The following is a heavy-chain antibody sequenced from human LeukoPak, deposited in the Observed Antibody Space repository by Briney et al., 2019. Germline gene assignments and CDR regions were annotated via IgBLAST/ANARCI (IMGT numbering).Heavy chain of an antibody. D-gene: IGHD3-16*01. CDR3: ARGGGVLGTFDY. V-gene: IGHV4-61*02. Sequence: PSETLSLTCTVSGGSISSGSYYWSWIRQPAGKGLEWIGRIYTSGSTNYNPSLKSRVTMSVDTSKNQFSLKLSSVTAADTAVYYCARGGGVLGTFDYWGQGTLVTVSS. CDR2: IYTSGST. J-gene: IGHJ4*02. CDR1: GGSISSGSYY.